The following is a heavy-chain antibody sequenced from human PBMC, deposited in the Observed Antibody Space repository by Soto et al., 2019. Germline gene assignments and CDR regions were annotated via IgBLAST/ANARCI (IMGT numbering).Heavy chain of an antibody. J-gene: IGHJ4*02. CDR1: GYTFTSYI. V-gene: IGHV1-18*01. CDR2: ISAYNGNT. CDR3: ARDSPPVDY. Sequence: QVQLVQSGAEVKKPGASVKVSCKTSGYTFTSYIISWVRQAPGQGLEWMGWISAYNGNTNYSQKLQGRVTMTPDTSPTTAYRGLSSLRSDDTAVYYCARDSPPVDYWGQGNRVSVSS.